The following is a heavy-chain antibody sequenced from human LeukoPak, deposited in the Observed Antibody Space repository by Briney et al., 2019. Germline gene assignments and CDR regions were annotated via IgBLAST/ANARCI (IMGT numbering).Heavy chain of an antibody. V-gene: IGHV3-64D*06. CDR1: GFTFSRYA. D-gene: IGHD3-10*01. Sequence: GGSLRLSCSAAGFTFSRYAMHWVRQAPGKGLEYVSAISSNGGSTYYADSVKGRFTISRDNSRNTLHLQMSSLRVEDTAVYYCVKDSSSGSYFDYWGQGTLVTVSS. CDR2: ISSNGGST. J-gene: IGHJ4*02. CDR3: VKDSSSGSYFDY.